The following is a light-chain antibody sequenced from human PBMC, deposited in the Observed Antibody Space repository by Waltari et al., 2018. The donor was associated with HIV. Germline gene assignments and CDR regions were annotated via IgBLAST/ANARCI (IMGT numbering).Light chain of an antibody. J-gene: IGLJ1*01. CDR3: HSRDTNTDHHV. Sequence: SSELTQDPVVSVALGQTIKITCQGDSLRSFFANWYQQRPGQAPVLVGDGGNRRPSGIPERFSASNSGNTSSLLISKSEAGDEADYFCHSRDTNTDHHVFGGGTRVIV. V-gene: IGLV3-19*01. CDR1: SLRSFF. CDR2: GGN.